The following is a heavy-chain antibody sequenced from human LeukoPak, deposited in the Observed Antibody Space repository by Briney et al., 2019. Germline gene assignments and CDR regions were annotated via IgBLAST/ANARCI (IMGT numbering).Heavy chain of an antibody. J-gene: IGHJ3*02. CDR3: ARCSGHYYNAFEI. D-gene: IGHD1-26*01. CDR2: IYTSGST. CDR1: GGSISSYY. V-gene: IGHV4-4*07. Sequence: PSETLSLTCSVSGGSISSYYWSWIRQPAGKGLEWIGRIYTSGSTNYNPSLKSRVSMSVDTSKNQYSLKLSSVTAADTAGYYCARCSGHYYNAFEIWGQGTMVTVSS.